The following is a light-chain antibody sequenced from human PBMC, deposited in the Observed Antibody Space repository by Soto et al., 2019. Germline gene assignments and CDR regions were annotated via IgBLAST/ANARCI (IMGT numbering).Light chain of an antibody. CDR3: QQYGSSPLYT. J-gene: IGKJ2*01. CDR2: GES. Sequence: EIVLTQSPGTLSLSPGERATLSCRASQSVSSSYLAWYQQKPGQAPRLLIHGESSRATGIPDRFSCSGSGTDFTLTISRLEPEDFAVYYCQQYGSSPLYTFGQGTKLEIK. V-gene: IGKV3-20*01. CDR1: QSVSSSY.